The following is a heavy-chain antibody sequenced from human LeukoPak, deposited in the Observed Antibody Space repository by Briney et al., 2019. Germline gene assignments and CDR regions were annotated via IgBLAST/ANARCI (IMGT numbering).Heavy chain of an antibody. J-gene: IGHJ6*03. Sequence: PGGSLRLSCAASGFTFSSYWMSWVRQAPGKGLEWVSSISSRSSYIYYADSVKGRFTISRDDAKNSLYLQMNSLRAEDTAVYYCARAFDTSWDYYYMDVWGKGTTVTVSS. D-gene: IGHD2-2*01. CDR2: ISSRSSYI. CDR3: ARAFDTSWDYYYMDV. CDR1: GFTFSSYW. V-gene: IGHV3-21*01.